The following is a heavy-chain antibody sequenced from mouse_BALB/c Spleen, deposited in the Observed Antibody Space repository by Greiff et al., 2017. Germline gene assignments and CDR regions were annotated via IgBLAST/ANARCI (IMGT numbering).Heavy chain of an antibody. Sequence: EVKVVESGGGLVQPGGSLKLSCAASGFTFSSYTMSWVRQTPEKRLEWVAYISNGGGSTYYPDTVKGRFTISRDNAKNTLYLQMSSLKSEDTAMYYCARHDYYGSPYFDYWGQGTTLTVSS. CDR1: GFTFSSYT. V-gene: IGHV5-12-2*01. J-gene: IGHJ2*01. CDR2: ISNGGGST. CDR3: ARHDYYGSPYFDY. D-gene: IGHD1-1*01.